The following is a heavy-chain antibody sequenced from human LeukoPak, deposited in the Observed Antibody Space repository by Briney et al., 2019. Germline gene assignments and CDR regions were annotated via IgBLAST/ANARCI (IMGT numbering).Heavy chain of an antibody. Sequence: SETLSPTCTVSGGSISDSSYHWGWIRQPPGKGLEWIGSIYYSGTTYYRPSLKSRVTISVDTSKNQFSLKLTSVTAADTAVYYCAREVASSVHYWGQGTLVTVSS. D-gene: IGHD3-10*01. J-gene: IGHJ4*02. CDR1: GGSISDSSYH. CDR3: AREVASSVHY. CDR2: IYYSGTT. V-gene: IGHV4-39*01.